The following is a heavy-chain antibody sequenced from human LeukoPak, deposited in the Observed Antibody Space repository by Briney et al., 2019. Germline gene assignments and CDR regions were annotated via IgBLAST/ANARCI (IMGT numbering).Heavy chain of an antibody. J-gene: IGHJ6*02. CDR2: LNPHSGGT. CDR1: GYTLSDYY. Sequence: GASVKVSCKASGYTLSDYYIYWVRQAPGQGLEWLGWLNPHSGGTNYAQKFQGRVTLTRDTSISTTYMELSTLRSDDTAIYYCGRGQRIINGLDVWGQGTTVTVSS. V-gene: IGHV1-2*02. CDR3: GRGQRIINGLDV. D-gene: IGHD2-2*01.